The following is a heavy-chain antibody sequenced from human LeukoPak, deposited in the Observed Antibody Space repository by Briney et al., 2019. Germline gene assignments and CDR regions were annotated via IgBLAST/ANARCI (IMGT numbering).Heavy chain of an antibody. J-gene: IGHJ5*02. Sequence: SETLSLTCTVSGGSISRYYWSWIRQPPGEGLEWIGDIYSGRTNYIPSLKSRVTISVDTSKSQFSLKLSSVTAADTAVYFCARRPVETAAIMEGNWFAPWGQGILVTVSS. CDR1: GGSISRYY. CDR3: ARRPVETAAIMEGNWFAP. D-gene: IGHD5-24*01. V-gene: IGHV4-59*08. CDR2: IYSGRT.